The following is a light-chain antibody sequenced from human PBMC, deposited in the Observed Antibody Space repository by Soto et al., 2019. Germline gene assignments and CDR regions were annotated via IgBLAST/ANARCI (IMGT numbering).Light chain of an antibody. CDR3: HQYGTVPLT. J-gene: IGKJ4*01. CDR2: GAS. CDR1: QSVSGSL. V-gene: IGKV3-20*01. Sequence: DIVLTQSPGTLSLSPGERATLSCRAEQSVSGSLLAWYQQKPGQAPRLLIYGASNRATGISDRFSGSGSGTDLTLTISRLETEDFVVYYCHQYGTVPLTFGGGTKVEI.